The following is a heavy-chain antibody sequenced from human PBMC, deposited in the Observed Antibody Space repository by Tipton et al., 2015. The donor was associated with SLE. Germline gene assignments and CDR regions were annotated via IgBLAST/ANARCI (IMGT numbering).Heavy chain of an antibody. CDR1: VCSIRNGYY. CDR2: IDQRVNT. V-gene: IGHV4-38-2*01. CDR3: ARAFYTFDY. D-gene: IGHD3-16*01. Sequence: TLSLTCAVSVCSIRNGYYWGWIRQPPGKGLEWIASIDQRVNTYFNPSLKSRISISVDTSKNQFSLILSSVTAADTAVYYCARAFYTFDYWGQGALVTVSS. J-gene: IGHJ4*02.